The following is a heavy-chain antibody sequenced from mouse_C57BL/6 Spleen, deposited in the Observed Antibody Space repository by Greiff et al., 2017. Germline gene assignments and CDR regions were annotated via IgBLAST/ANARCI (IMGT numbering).Heavy chain of an antibody. CDR1: GYTFTSYW. J-gene: IGHJ2*01. CDR3: ATYPYFDY. CDR2: IYPSDSET. V-gene: IGHV1-61*01. Sequence: QVQLQQPGAELVRPGSSVKLSCKASGYTFTSYWMGWVKQRPGQGLEWIGNIYPSDSETHYNQKFKDKATLTVDKSSSTAYMQLSSLTSEDSAVYYCATYPYFDYWGQGTTLTVSS.